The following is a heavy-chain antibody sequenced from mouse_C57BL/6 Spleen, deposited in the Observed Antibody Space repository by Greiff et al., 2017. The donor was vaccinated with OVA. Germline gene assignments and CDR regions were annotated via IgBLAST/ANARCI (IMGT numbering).Heavy chain of an antibody. Sequence: VQLQQSGAELVRPGTSVKVSCKASGYAFTNYLIEWVKQRPGQGLEWIGVINPGSGGTNYNVKFKGKATLTADKSSSTAYMQLSSLTSEDSAVYFCARGSYGSSTALDYWGQGTTLTVSS. CDR3: ARGSYGSSTALDY. V-gene: IGHV1-54*01. CDR2: INPGSGGT. J-gene: IGHJ2*01. CDR1: GYAFTNYL. D-gene: IGHD1-1*01.